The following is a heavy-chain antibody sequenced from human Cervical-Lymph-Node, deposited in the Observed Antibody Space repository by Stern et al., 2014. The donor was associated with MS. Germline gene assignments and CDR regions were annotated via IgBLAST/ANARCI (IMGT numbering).Heavy chain of an antibody. CDR1: GYSFTIYY. V-gene: IGHV5-51*04. Sequence: VQLVQSGAEVKKPGESLKISCKLSGYSFTIYYIAWVRQMPGKGLEWMGVIYPYDSDTTYSLSFQGQVTISADKPITTAYLQWSSLRASDTAMYYCARHVQGFDYWGQGTLVTVSS. CDR3: ARHVQGFDY. CDR2: IYPYDSDT. J-gene: IGHJ4*02.